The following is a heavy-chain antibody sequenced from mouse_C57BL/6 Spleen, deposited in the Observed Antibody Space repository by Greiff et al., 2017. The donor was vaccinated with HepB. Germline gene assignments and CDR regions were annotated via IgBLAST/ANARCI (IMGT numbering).Heavy chain of an antibody. CDR3: ARETAQAPLFAY. Sequence: EVQLKESGPGLVKPSQSLSLTCSVTGYSITSGYYWNWIRQFPGNKLEWMGYISYDGSNNYNPSLKNRISITRDTSKNQFFLKLNSVTTEDTATYYCARETAQAPLFAYWGQGTLVTVSA. CDR2: ISYDGSN. D-gene: IGHD3-2*02. CDR1: GYSITSGYY. V-gene: IGHV3-6*01. J-gene: IGHJ3*01.